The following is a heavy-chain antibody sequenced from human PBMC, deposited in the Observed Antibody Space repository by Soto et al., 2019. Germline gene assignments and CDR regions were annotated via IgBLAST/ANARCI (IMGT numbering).Heavy chain of an antibody. CDR2: ISYDGSNK. Sequence: QVQLVESGGGVVQPGRSLRLSCAASGFTFSSYGMHWVRQAPGKGLEWVAVISYDGSNKYYADSVKCRFTISRDNSKNTLYLQMNSLRAEDTAVYYCAKDWETWYIAVADAYGMDVWGQGTTVTVSS. D-gene: IGHD6-19*01. V-gene: IGHV3-30*18. CDR1: GFTFSSYG. J-gene: IGHJ6*02. CDR3: AKDWETWYIAVADAYGMDV.